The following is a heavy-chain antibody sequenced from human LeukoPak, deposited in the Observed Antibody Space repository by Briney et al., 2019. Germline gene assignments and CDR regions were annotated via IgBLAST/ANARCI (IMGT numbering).Heavy chain of an antibody. J-gene: IGHJ4*02. CDR1: GYTFTSYG. D-gene: IGHD6-19*01. CDR2: ISAYNGNT. CDR3: ARDKGYTSGHAFDY. V-gene: IGHV1-18*01. Sequence: GASVKVSCKASGYTFTSYGISWVRQAPGQGLEWMGWISAYNGNTNYAQKLQDRVTMTTDTSTNTAYMELRSLTSDDTAVYYCARDKGYTSGHAFDYWGQGTLVTVSS.